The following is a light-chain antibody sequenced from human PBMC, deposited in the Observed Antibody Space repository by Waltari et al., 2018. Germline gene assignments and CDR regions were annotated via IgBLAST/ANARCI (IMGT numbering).Light chain of an antibody. Sequence: QSDLTQRRSVSRSLRQSVTSFGTVTSSHVGANNLVAWYQPHPSKAPKLSIYDINKRPSGVPDRFSGSKSGNTASLTISGLQAEDEADYYCCSCVGRNIYWVFGGGTKLTVL. V-gene: IGLV2-11*02. CDR1: SSHVGANNL. J-gene: IGLJ3*02. CDR2: DIN. CDR3: CSCVGRNIYWV.